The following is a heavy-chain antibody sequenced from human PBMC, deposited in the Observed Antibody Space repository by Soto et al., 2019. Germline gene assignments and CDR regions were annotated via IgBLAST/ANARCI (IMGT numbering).Heavy chain of an antibody. CDR3: ARLHEEGVTTYPFNY. J-gene: IGHJ4*02. D-gene: IGHD5-18*01. V-gene: IGHV3-73*02. Sequence: EVQLVESGGGLVQPGGSLKLYCVASGFTFSGSAVHWFRQASWKGLEWVGRIRIKANNYETRYIESVKGRFTNSRDDSKKTAYLKMNSLKTEDTAVYSCARLHEEGVTTYPFNYWGQGTLVTVSS. CDR2: IRIKANNYET. CDR1: GFTFSGSA.